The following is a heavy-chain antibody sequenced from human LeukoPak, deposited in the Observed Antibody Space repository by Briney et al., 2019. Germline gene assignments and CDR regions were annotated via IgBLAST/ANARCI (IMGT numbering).Heavy chain of an antibody. D-gene: IGHD1-26*01. J-gene: IGHJ4*02. Sequence: GGSLTLSCAASGFTFTRYWMHWVRQVPGKGLDWVSRINEDGSITTHADSVRGRFTISRDNARDTLYLQMNSLRSEDTAVYYCARDLGGIAGSWGQGTLVTVSS. CDR3: ARDLGGIAGS. CDR1: GFTFTRYW. V-gene: IGHV3-74*01. CDR2: INEDGSIT.